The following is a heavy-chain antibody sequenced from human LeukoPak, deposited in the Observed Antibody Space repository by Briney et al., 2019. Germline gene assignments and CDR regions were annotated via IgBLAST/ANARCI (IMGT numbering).Heavy chain of an antibody. CDR2: INPNSGGT. Sequence: ASVKVSCKASGYTFTGYYMHWVRQAPGQGPEWMGWINPNSGGTNYAQKFQGRVTMTRDTSISTAYMELSRLRSDDTAVYYCARVLPSTDDAFDIWGQGTMVTVSS. D-gene: IGHD5/OR15-5a*01. V-gene: IGHV1-2*02. CDR3: ARVLPSTDDAFDI. CDR1: GYTFTGYY. J-gene: IGHJ3*02.